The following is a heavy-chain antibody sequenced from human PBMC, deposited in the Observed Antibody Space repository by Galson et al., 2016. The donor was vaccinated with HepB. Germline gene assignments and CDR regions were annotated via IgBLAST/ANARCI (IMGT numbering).Heavy chain of an antibody. V-gene: IGHV6-1*01. J-gene: IGHJ4*02. Sequence: CAISGDSVSSNSATWNWIRQSPSRGLEWLGRTYYRSAWLDDYAISVKCRISINPDTSKNRFSLHLSSVTPEDTAVYYCTRERRYCSDGSCYSFDYWGLGILVTVSS. CDR1: GDSVSSNSAT. D-gene: IGHD2-15*01. CDR2: TYYRSAWLD. CDR3: TRERRYCSDGSCYSFDY.